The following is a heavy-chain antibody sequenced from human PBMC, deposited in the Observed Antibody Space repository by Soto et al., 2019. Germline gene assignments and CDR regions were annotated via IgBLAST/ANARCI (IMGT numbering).Heavy chain of an antibody. CDR2: ISSTTNYL. CDR1: GFNFNIYN. D-gene: IGHD3-10*01. J-gene: IGHJ5*02. Sequence: EVQLVESGGGLGKPGGSLRLSCVVSGFNFNIYNMTWVRQAPGQGLEWVSSISSTTNYLLYADSVKGRFTISRDNAKKSLFLQMNSMRAEDTAVYYCASERAGAFDPWGQGTLVTVSS. CDR3: ASERAGAFDP. V-gene: IGHV3-21*01.